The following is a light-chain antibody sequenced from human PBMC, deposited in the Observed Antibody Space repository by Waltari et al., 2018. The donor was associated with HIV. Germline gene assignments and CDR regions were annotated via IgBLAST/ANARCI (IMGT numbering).Light chain of an antibody. CDR3: QSYDTGLSGSRV. V-gene: IGLV1-40*01. J-gene: IGLJ3*02. CDR2: GKT. CDR1: NSNIGAGYD. Sequence: QSALTQPPSVSGAPGQTLTISCTGTNSNIGAGYDVHWYQQLPGTAPKLLVSGKTYRPSGVPDRFSGSKSGTSASLTITGLLPEDEADYYCQSYDTGLSGSRVFGGGTKVTVL.